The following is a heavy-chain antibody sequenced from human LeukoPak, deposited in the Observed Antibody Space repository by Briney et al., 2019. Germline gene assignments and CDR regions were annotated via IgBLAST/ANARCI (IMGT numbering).Heavy chain of an antibody. Sequence: PSETLSLTCAVSGYSISSGYYWGWIRQPPGEGLEWIGSIYHSGSTYYNPSLKSRVTISVDTSKNQFSLKLSSVTAADTAVYYCARDPMVRGAGAFDIWGQGTMVTVSS. J-gene: IGHJ3*02. CDR3: ARDPMVRGAGAFDI. V-gene: IGHV4-38-2*02. CDR1: GYSISSGYY. D-gene: IGHD3-10*01. CDR2: IYHSGST.